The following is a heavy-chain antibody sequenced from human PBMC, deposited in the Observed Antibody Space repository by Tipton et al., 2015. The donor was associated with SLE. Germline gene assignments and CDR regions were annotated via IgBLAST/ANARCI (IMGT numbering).Heavy chain of an antibody. CDR2: VNHSGST. J-gene: IGHJ1*01. V-gene: IGHV4-34*01. CDR1: GGSFSGYY. D-gene: IGHD3-3*01. Sequence: TLSLTCAVYGGSFSGYYWSWIRQPPGKGLEWIGEVNHSGSTNYSPSLKSRVIISVDTSRTQFSLKLTSVTAADTAVYYCARDFWSGPSIEYFQHWGQGTLVIVSS. CDR3: ARDFWSGPSIEYFQH.